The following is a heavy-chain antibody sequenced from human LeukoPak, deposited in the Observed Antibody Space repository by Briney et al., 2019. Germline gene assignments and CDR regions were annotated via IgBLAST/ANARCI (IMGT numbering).Heavy chain of an antibody. Sequence: GRSLRLSCAASGFTFSTYGLHWVRQAPGKGLEWVAVISYDGTNKYYADSVKGQFTISRDNSKNTLYLQMNSLRAEDRAVYYCAKDRDSDYGDGGFDPWGQGTLVTVSS. CDR2: ISYDGTNK. CDR3: AKDRDSDYGDGGFDP. V-gene: IGHV3-30*18. CDR1: GFTFSTYG. J-gene: IGHJ5*02. D-gene: IGHD4-17*01.